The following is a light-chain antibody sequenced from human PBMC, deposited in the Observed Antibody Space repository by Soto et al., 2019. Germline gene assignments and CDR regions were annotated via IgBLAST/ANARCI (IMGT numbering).Light chain of an antibody. Sequence: EIVMTQSPATLSVSPGERATLSCRASQSVSSNLAWYQQKPGQAPRLLIYGASTRATGIPARFSGSGSGTEFSLTVSSLQCEHFAPTFCQQYNDWPVDRTFGQGTKVEIK. J-gene: IGKJ1*01. CDR1: QSVSSN. V-gene: IGKV3-15*01. CDR2: GAS. CDR3: QQYNDWPVDRT.